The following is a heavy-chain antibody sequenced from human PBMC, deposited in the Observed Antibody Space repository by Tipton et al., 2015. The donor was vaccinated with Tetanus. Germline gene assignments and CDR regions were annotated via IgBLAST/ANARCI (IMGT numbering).Heavy chain of an antibody. Sequence: RSLRLSCAASGFTFSTYPMHWVRQAPGKGLEWVAVISYDGRNKYYTDSVKGRFTISRANSKNTLYLQMNSLRAEDTAVYYCAKEVSGVDYGMDVWGQGTTVTVSS. CDR1: GFTFSTYP. CDR3: AKEVSGVDYGMDV. D-gene: IGHD1-26*01. V-gene: IGHV3-30*04. CDR2: ISYDGRNK. J-gene: IGHJ6*02.